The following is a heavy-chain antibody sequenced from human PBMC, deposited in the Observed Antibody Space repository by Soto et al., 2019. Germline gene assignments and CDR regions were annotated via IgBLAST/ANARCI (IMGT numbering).Heavy chain of an antibody. CDR3: ARDHQWLALGASDI. Sequence: QVQLQQSGPGLVKPSQTLSLTCAISGDSVSSSSAAWNWIRQSPSRGLEWLRRTYYRSKWYNDYAVSVKSRITINPDTSKNQFSLQLNAVTPGDTAVYYCARDHQWLALGASDIWGQGTMVTVSS. CDR1: GDSVSSSSAA. J-gene: IGHJ3*02. V-gene: IGHV6-1*01. D-gene: IGHD6-19*01. CDR2: TYYRSKWYN.